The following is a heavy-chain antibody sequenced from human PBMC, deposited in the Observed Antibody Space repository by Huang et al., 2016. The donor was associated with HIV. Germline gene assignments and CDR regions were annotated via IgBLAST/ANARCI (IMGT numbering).Heavy chain of an antibody. V-gene: IGHV1-8*01. Sequence: QVQLVQSGTEVKTPGASVKVSCKASGYTFPNHDINWVRQATGKGLEWMGWMNPTSGNRGYAQRFQGRVTMTRDTSRATAYMELSSLRSDDTAVYFCARGGGSYLVPVDYWGQGTLIAVSS. CDR2: MNPTSGNR. CDR3: ARGGGSYLVPVDY. J-gene: IGHJ4*02. CDR1: GYTFPNHD. D-gene: IGHD1-26*01.